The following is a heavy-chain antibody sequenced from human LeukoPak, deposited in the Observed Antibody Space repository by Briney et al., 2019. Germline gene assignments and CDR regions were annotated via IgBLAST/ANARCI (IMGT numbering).Heavy chain of an antibody. CDR1: GGSFSNYY. Sequence: SETLSLTCAVYGGSFSNYYWSWIRQTPGKGMEWIGEINDNGRINYNPSLMSRVTVSVDTSKNQFSLRLTSVTATDTAVYYCARRWNYGRNFYIDVWGKGATVRVSS. J-gene: IGHJ6*03. D-gene: IGHD1-7*01. CDR2: INDNGRI. CDR3: ARRWNYGRNFYIDV. V-gene: IGHV4-34*01.